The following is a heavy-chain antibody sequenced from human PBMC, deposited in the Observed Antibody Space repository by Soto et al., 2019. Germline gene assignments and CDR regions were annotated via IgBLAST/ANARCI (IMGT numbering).Heavy chain of an antibody. J-gene: IGHJ4*02. CDR1: GGYISSYY. CDR2: IYYSGSS. CDR3: ARYYCTSTTCYYFDY. V-gene: IGHV4-59*01. Sequence: PSETLSLTCTVSGGYISSYYWSWIRQPQGKGLEWIGYIYYSGSSNYNPSLKSRVTISVDTSKNQFSLKLNSVTAADTAVYYCARYYCTSTTCYYFDYWGQGTLVTVSS. D-gene: IGHD2-2*01.